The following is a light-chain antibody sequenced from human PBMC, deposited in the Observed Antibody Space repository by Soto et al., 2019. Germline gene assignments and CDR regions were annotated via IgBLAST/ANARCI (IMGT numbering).Light chain of an antibody. CDR3: QQLISLRWT. CDR1: QVINNY. CDR2: AAS. Sequence: DILMTQSPSSLSSSPGDRVTISCRASQVINNYLDWYQQKPGKAPKLLIYAASKLQSGVPSRFSGSGSGTEFTLTISSLQPEDFATYYCQQLISLRWTFGQGTKVDIK. J-gene: IGKJ1*01. V-gene: IGKV1-9*01.